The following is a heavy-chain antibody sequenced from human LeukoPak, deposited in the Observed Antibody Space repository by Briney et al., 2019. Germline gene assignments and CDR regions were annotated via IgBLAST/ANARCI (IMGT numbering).Heavy chain of an antibody. CDR3: ARDRTISWFDP. J-gene: IGHJ5*02. D-gene: IGHD3-9*01. CDR1: GGSISSGSYY. V-gene: IGHV4-61*02. Sequence: SETLSLTCTVSGGSISSGSYYWSWIRQPAGKGLEWIGRIYTSGSTNYNPSLKSRVTISVDTSKNQFSLKLSSVTAADTAVYYCARDRTISWFDPWGQGTLVTVSS. CDR2: IYTSGST.